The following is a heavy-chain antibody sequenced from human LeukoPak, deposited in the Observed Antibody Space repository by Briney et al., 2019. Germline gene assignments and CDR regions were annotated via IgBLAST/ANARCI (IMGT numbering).Heavy chain of an antibody. V-gene: IGHV4-31*03. CDR1: GGSISSGGHY. Sequence: PSETLSLTCTVSGGSISSGGHYWSWIRQHPGKGLEWLGYIYDSGGTYYNPSLKSRLTISMDTSKNQFSLKLTSVTAADTAVYYCARGYAPFDPWGQGTLVTVSS. CDR3: ARGYAPFDP. J-gene: IGHJ5*02. CDR2: IYDSGGT. D-gene: IGHD5-12*01.